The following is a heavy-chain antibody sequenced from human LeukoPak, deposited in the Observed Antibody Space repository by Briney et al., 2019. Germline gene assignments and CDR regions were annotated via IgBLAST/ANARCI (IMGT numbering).Heavy chain of an antibody. CDR3: ARALFYDYVWGSYRYHNDY. CDR2: INHSGST. Sequence: SETLSLTCAVYGGSFSGYYWSWIRQPPGKGLEWIGEINHSGSTNYNPSLKSRVTISVDTSKNQFSLKLSSVTAADTAVYYCARALFYDYVWGSYRYHNDYWGQGTLVTVSS. D-gene: IGHD3-16*02. J-gene: IGHJ4*02. CDR1: GGSFSGYY. V-gene: IGHV4-34*01.